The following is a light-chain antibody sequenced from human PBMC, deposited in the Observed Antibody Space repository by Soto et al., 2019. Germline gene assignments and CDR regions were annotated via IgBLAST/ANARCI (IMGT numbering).Light chain of an antibody. Sequence: QSALTQPRSVSGSPGQSVTISCTGTSSDVAGYNYVSWYQQHPGKAPKLMIYDVSKRPSGVPDRFSGSKSGNTASLTISGLQAEDEADYCCCSYAGSYTVVFGGGTKVTVL. V-gene: IGLV2-11*01. CDR3: CSYAGSYTVV. CDR2: DVS. CDR1: SSDVAGYNY. J-gene: IGLJ2*01.